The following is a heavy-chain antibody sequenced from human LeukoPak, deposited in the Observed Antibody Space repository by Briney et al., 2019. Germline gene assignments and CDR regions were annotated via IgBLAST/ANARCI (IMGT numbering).Heavy chain of an antibody. J-gene: IGHJ6*03. Sequence: PSETLSLTCTVSGGSISSSSYYWGWIRQPPGKGLEWIGSIYYSGSTHYNPSLKSRVTISVDTSKNQFSLKLSSVTAADTAVYYCARGGDFDWDMDVWGKGTTVTISS. CDR3: ARGGDFDWDMDV. V-gene: IGHV4-39*01. CDR1: GGSISSSSYY. CDR2: IYYSGST. D-gene: IGHD3-9*01.